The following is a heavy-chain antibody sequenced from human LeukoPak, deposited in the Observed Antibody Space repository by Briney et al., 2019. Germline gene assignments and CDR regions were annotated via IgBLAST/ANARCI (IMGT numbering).Heavy chain of an antibody. CDR2: ISYDGSNK. Sequence: PGGSLRLSCAASGFTFSSYAMHWVRQAPGKGLEWVTVISYDGSNKYYADSMKGRFTISRDNSKNTLYLQMNSLRPEDTAVYYCARSNFCDYWGQGTLVTVSS. CDR1: GFTFSSYA. D-gene: IGHD3-3*01. J-gene: IGHJ4*02. V-gene: IGHV3-30*04. CDR3: ARSNFCDY.